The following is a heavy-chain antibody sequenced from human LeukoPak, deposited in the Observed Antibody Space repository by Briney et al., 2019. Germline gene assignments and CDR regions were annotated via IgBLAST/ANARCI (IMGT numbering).Heavy chain of an antibody. J-gene: IGHJ6*03. CDR3: ARGLYSSSWYGLYYYYMDA. D-gene: IGHD6-13*01. Sequence: ASVKVSCKASGYTFTSYDINWVRQAPGQGLEWMGWMNPNSGNTGYAQKFQGRVTITRNTSISTAYMELSSLRSEDTAVYYCARGLYSSSWYGLYYYYMDAWGKGTSVTVSS. CDR2: MNPNSGNT. CDR1: GYTFTSYD. V-gene: IGHV1-8*03.